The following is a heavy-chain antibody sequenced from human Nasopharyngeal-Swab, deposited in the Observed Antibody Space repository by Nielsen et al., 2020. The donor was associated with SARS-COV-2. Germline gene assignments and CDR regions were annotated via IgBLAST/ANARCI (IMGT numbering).Heavy chain of an antibody. CDR3: ARDQGYCSSTSCYGRKGFDP. V-gene: IGHV4-39*07. D-gene: IGHD2-2*01. J-gene: IGHJ5*02. Sequence: GSLRLSCTVSGGSISSSSYYWGWIRQPPGKGLEWIGSIYYSGSTNYNPSLKSRVTISVDKSKNQFSLKLSSVTAADTAVYYCARDQGYCSSTSCYGRKGFDPWGQGALVTVSS. CDR2: IYYSGST. CDR1: GGSISSSSYY.